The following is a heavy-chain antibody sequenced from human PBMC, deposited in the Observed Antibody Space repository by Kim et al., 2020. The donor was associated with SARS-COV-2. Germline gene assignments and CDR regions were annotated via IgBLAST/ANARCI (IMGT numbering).Heavy chain of an antibody. Sequence: GGSLRLSCAASGFTFSSYAMSWVRQAPGKGLEWVSAISGSGGSTYYADSVKGRFTISRDNSKNTLYLQMNSLRAEDTAVYYWAKSAIVVVVAATSYFDYWGRRTLVTVSS. CDR3: AKSAIVVVVAATSYFDY. D-gene: IGHD2-15*01. CDR2: ISGSGGST. CDR1: GFTFSSYA. J-gene: IGHJ4*02. V-gene: IGHV3-23*01.